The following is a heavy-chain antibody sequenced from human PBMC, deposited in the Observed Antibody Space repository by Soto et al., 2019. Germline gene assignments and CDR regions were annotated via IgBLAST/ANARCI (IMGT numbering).Heavy chain of an antibody. Sequence: QVQLQESGPGLVKPSQTLSLTCTVSGGSINTVNYYWSWIRQSPDKGLEWIGHIYNGGTTYNNPWPTRRVTTLADTSTYQCSLRLCSVSAAEPAVYYCARGPCGDKGVDWGQGTLVAVSA. V-gene: IGHV4-30-4*01. CDR2: IYNGGTT. J-gene: IGHJ4*02. D-gene: IGHD3-16*01. CDR3: ARGPCGDKGVD. CDR1: GGSINTVNYY.